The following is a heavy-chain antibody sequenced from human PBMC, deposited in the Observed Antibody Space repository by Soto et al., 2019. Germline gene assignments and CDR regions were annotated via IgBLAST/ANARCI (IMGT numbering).Heavy chain of an antibody. CDR1: GYTFTSYA. D-gene: IGHD5-18*01. J-gene: IGHJ5*02. V-gene: IGHV1-3*01. CDR2: INAGNGNT. CDR3: ARVTIGYRYASNWFDP. Sequence: ASVKVCCEASGYTFTSYAMHWVRQAPGQRLERMGWINAGNGNTKYSQKFQGRVTITRDTSASTAYMELSSLRSEDTAVYYCARVTIGYRYASNWFDPWGQGPLVTVSS.